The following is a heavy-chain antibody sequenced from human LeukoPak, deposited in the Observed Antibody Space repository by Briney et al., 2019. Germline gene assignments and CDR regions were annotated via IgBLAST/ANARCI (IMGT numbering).Heavy chain of an antibody. J-gene: IGHJ5*02. CDR1: GFTVSSCA. D-gene: IGHD1-20*01. CDR2: IIGTGGST. CDR3: AKDLGRHSISGTTA. V-gene: IGHV3-23*01. Sequence: GGSLRLSCAASGFTVSSCAMSWCRQAPGEGLEGCSSIIGTGGSTKYADSVKGRLTISRDDSKNTLYLQMNSLRAEDTAVYYCAKDLGRHSISGTTAWGQGTLVTVSS.